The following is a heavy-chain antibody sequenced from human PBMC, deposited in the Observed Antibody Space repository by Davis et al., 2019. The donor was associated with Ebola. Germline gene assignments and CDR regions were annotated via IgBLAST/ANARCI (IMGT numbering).Heavy chain of an antibody. J-gene: IGHJ6*04. CDR3: ARDLTMIVVDLGMDV. Sequence: GESLKISCADSVITFSSYAMTWVRQAPGKGLEWVSAISGSGGNTYYADSVKGRFTISRDNAKNSLYLQMNSLRAEDTAVYYCARDLTMIVVDLGMDVWGKGTTVAVSS. D-gene: IGHD3-22*01. CDR1: VITFSSYA. V-gene: IGHV3-23*01. CDR2: ISGSGGNT.